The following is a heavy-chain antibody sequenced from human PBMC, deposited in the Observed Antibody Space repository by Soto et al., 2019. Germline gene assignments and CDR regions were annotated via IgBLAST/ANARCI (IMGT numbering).Heavy chain of an antibody. J-gene: IGHJ3*01. V-gene: IGHV1-3*01. CDR2: INAGNGNT. Sequence: ASVKVSCKASGYTFTSYAIHWVRQAPGPRLEWMGWINAGNGNTQYSQKFQGRVTITRDTSASIAYMEVSSLRSEDTALYYCARDPFPSPVENAFERWGQGTVVTVSS. CDR1: GYTFTSYA. D-gene: IGHD2-15*01. CDR3: ARDPFPSPVENAFER.